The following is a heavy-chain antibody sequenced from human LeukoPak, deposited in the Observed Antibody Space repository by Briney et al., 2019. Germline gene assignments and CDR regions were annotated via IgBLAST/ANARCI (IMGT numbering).Heavy chain of an antibody. CDR3: ARLDIVATALWD. J-gene: IGHJ4*02. Sequence: SETLSLTCTVSGGSISSSSYYWGWIRQPPGKGLEWIGSIYYSGSTYYNPSLKSRVTISVDTSKNQFSLKLSSVTAADTAVYYCARLDIVATALWDWGQGTLVTVSS. CDR2: IYYSGST. D-gene: IGHD5-12*01. CDR1: GGSISSSSYY. V-gene: IGHV4-39*01.